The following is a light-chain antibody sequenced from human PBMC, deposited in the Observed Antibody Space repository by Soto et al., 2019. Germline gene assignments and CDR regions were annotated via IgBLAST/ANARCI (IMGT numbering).Light chain of an antibody. V-gene: IGKV3-15*01. J-gene: IGKJ1*01. CDR3: QQYNDWPQT. CDR1: QSVSSA. Sequence: EIVMTQSPATLSVSPGERATLSCRASQSVSSALAWYQQKPGQAPRLLIYGASTGATGIPARFSGSGSGTEFSLTISSLQSEDFAVYYCQQYNDWPQTFGQGTKVDTK. CDR2: GAS.